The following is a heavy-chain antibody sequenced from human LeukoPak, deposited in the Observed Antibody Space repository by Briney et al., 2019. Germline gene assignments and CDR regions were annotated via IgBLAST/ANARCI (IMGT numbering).Heavy chain of an antibody. CDR3: ARGGSSSGSYYYGVDA. D-gene: IGHD3-10*01. CDR2: INPNSGDT. CDR1: GYTFSGNY. V-gene: IGHV1-2*02. Sequence: ASMKVSCKTSGYTFSGNYIYWVRQAPAQGLEWMGWINPNSGDTNYAQKFQGRVTMTRDTSISTAYMDLSSLISDDTAVHYCARGGSSSGSYYYGVDAWGQGTTVTVSS. J-gene: IGHJ6*02.